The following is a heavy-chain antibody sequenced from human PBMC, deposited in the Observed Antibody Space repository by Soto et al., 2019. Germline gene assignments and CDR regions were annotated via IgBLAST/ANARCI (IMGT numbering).Heavy chain of an antibody. CDR1: AFSLSTSGVG. Sequence: QITLKESGPTLVKPTLTLTLTCTFRAFSLSTSGVGVGWIRQPPGKALERVALIYWNDDKHYSPSLKSRLTISKDATKKQVVGTRTGRDPVDTATYYCAHGQYCSGKSCYTGMEPWGQGTLVTV. V-gene: IGHV2-5*01. CDR2: IYWNDDK. D-gene: IGHD2-2*02. J-gene: IGHJ5*02. CDR3: AHGQYCSGKSCYTGMEP.